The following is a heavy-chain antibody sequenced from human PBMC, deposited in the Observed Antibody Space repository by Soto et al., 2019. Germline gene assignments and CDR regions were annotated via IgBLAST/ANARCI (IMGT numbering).Heavy chain of an antibody. J-gene: IGHJ3*02. V-gene: IGHV3-23*01. CDR2: ISGSGGST. CDR1: GFTFSSYP. D-gene: IGHD3-22*01. CDR3: AKEASMIVVPDAFDI. Sequence: EVQLLESGGGLVQPGGSLRLSCAASGFTFSSYPMSWVRQAPGKGLEWVSGISGSGGSTYYADSVKGRFTISRDNSKNTLYLQMNSLRDEDTALYYCAKEASMIVVPDAFDIWGQGTMVTVSS.